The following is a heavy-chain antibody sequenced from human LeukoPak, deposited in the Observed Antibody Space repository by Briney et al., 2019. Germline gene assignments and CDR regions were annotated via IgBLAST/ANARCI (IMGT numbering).Heavy chain of an antibody. J-gene: IGHJ4*02. CDR2: ISSSGSYI. Sequence: GGSLRLSCAASGFTFSTYSMNWVRQAPGKGPEWVSSISSSGSYIYYADSVKGRFTISRDNAKNSLYLQMNSLRAEDTAVYYCARGADCGGDCYSDPPGGRRDYWGQGTLVTVSS. CDR3: ARGADCGGDCYSDPPGGRRDY. CDR1: GFTFSTYS. V-gene: IGHV3-21*01. D-gene: IGHD2-21*02.